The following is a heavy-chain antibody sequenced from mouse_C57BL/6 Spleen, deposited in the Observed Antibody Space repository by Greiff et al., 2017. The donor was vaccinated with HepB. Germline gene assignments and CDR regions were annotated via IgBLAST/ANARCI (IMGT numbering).Heavy chain of an antibody. D-gene: IGHD2-2*01. CDR3: ARGGGTGYHYYFDY. J-gene: IGHJ2*01. CDR2: IDPNRGGT. CDR1: GYTFTSYW. Sequence: QVQLQQSGAELVKPGASVKLSCKASGYTFTSYWMHWVKQRPGRGLEWIGRIDPNRGGTKYNEKFKSKATLTVDKPASTAYMQLSSLTAEDSAVYYCARGGGTGYHYYFDYWGQGTTLTVSS. V-gene: IGHV1-72*01.